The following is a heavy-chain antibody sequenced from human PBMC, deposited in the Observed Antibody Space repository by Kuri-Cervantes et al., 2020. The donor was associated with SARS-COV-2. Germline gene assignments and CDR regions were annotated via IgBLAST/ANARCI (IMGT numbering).Heavy chain of an antibody. D-gene: IGHD3-22*01. CDR1: GGTFSSYA. CDR3: ARRDKYYYDSSGYYYGYYYGMDV. V-gene: IGHV1-69*13. Sequence: SVKVSCKASGGTFSSYAISWVRQAPGQGLEWMGGIIPIFGTANYAQKFQGRVTITADESTSTAYMELSSLRSEDPAVYYCARRDKYYYDSSGYYYGYYYGMDVWGQGTTVTVSS. J-gene: IGHJ6*02. CDR2: IIPIFGTA.